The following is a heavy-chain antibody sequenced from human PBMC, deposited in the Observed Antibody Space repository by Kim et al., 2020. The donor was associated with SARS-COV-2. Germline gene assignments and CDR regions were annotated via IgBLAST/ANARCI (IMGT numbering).Heavy chain of an antibody. CDR3: ARYGGYAQIFDY. J-gene: IGHJ4*02. D-gene: IGHD5-12*01. Sequence: SETLSLTCTVSGGSISSSSYYWGWIRQPPGKGLEWIGSIYYSGSTYYNPSLKSRVTISVYTSKNQFSLKLSSVTAADTAVYYCARYGGYAQIFDYWGQGTLVTVSS. CDR2: IYYSGST. CDR1: GGSISSSSYY. V-gene: IGHV4-39*01.